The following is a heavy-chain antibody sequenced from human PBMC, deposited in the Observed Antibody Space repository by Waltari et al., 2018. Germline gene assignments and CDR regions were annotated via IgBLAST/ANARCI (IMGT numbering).Heavy chain of an antibody. CDR2: IYYSGST. J-gene: IGHJ2*01. Sequence: QVQLQESGPGLVKPSETLSLTCTVSGGSISSYYWSWIRQPPGKGLEWIGYIYYSGSTNYNPSLKSRVTISVDTSKNQFSLKLSSVTAADTAVYYCARGTRGSYPYYWYFDLWGRGTLVTVSS. CDR1: GGSISSYY. V-gene: IGHV4-59*01. CDR3: ARGTRGSYPYYWYFDL. D-gene: IGHD1-26*01.